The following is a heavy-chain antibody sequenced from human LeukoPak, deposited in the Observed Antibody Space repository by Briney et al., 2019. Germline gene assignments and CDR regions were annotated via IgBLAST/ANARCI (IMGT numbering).Heavy chain of an antibody. CDR1: GFSVTNNY. CDR3: AKDRQWELRHLFDY. D-gene: IGHD1-26*01. CDR2: LYTGGIR. Sequence: GGSLRLSCEASGFSVTNNYMSWFRLAPGKGLEWVSVLYTGGIRYYAGFVRGRFTISRDNSKNTLYLQMNSLRAEDTAVYYCAKDRQWELRHLFDYWGQGTLVTVSS. V-gene: IGHV3-53*01. J-gene: IGHJ4*02.